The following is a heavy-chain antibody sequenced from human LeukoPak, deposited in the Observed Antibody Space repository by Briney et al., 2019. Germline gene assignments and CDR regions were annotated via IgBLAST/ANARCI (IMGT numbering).Heavy chain of an antibody. Sequence: GGSLRLSCAASKFMFSAYNMHWVRQVPGKGLEWLAIISHDGNTGHYADSVKGRFTISRDNSQDTVDLQMNSLRADDTAVYYCARDFNWAFDCWGQGTLVTVSS. CDR1: KFMFSAYN. V-gene: IGHV3-30-3*01. CDR2: ISHDGNTG. D-gene: IGHD3-16*01. J-gene: IGHJ4*02. CDR3: ARDFNWAFDC.